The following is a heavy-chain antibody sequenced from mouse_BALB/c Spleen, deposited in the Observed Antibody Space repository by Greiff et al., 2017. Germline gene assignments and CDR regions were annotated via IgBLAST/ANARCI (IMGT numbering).Heavy chain of an antibody. CDR1: GFNIKDYY. CDR3: NAPFYYYGSRYFDY. Sequence: EVQLQQSGAELVRSGASVKLSCTASGFNIKDYYMHWVKQRPEQGLEWIGWIDPENGDTEYAPKFQGKATMTADTSSNTAYLQLSSLTSEDTAVYYCNAPFYYYGSRYFDYWGQGTTLTVSS. V-gene: IGHV14-4*02. D-gene: IGHD1-1*01. CDR2: IDPENGDT. J-gene: IGHJ2*01.